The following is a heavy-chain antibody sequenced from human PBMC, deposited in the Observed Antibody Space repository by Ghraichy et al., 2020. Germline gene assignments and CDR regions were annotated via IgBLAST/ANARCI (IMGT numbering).Heavy chain of an antibody. Sequence: GESLNISCAASGFTFSSYGMHWVRQAPGKGLEWVAVIWYDGSNKYYADSVKGRFTISRDNSKNTLYLQMNSLRAEDTAVYYCARDLVTTVSHYYYYGMDVWGQGTTVTVSS. V-gene: IGHV3-33*08. D-gene: IGHD4-17*01. CDR3: ARDLVTTVSHYYYYGMDV. J-gene: IGHJ6*02. CDR1: GFTFSSYG. CDR2: IWYDGSNK.